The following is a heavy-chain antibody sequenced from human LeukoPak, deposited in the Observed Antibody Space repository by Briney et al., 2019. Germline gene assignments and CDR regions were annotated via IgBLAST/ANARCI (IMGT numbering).Heavy chain of an antibody. D-gene: IGHD1-26*01. Sequence: ASVKVSCTASGYTFTSYGISWVRQAPGQGLEWMGWISAYNGNTNYAQKLQGRVTMTTDTSTSTAYMELRSLRSDDTAVYYCARDRSGELLYYYGMDVWGQGTTVAVSS. CDR2: ISAYNGNT. J-gene: IGHJ6*02. CDR3: ARDRSGELLYYYGMDV. CDR1: GYTFTSYG. V-gene: IGHV1-18*01.